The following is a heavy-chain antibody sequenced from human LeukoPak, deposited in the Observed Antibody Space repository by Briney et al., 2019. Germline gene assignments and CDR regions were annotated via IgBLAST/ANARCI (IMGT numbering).Heavy chain of an antibody. D-gene: IGHD2-15*01. J-gene: IGHJ2*01. Sequence: QSRGSLRLSCTASGFTFSSYWMFWVRQAPGKGLVWVSRINSDGTDTNYADSVKGRFTISRDNAKNTLYLKMNSLRDEDTAVYYCARDSGGSTGGVDWYFDLWGRGTLVTVSS. CDR3: ARDSGGSTGGVDWYFDL. CDR2: INSDGTDT. CDR1: GFTFSSYW. V-gene: IGHV3-74*01.